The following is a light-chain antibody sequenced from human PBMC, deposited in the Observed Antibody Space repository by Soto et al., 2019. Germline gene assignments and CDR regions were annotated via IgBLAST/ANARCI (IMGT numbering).Light chain of an antibody. J-gene: IGLJ1*01. V-gene: IGLV2-14*01. CDR3: CSWTISSTDV. CDR2: DVN. CDR1: GSDVGGYNS. Sequence: QSVLIQPASVSGSPGQSITISCTGTGSDVGGYNSVSWYQQHPGKAPKLVIYDVNNRPSGVSNRFSGSKSGNTASLTISGLQAEDEADYYCCSWTISSTDVFGTGTKVTVL.